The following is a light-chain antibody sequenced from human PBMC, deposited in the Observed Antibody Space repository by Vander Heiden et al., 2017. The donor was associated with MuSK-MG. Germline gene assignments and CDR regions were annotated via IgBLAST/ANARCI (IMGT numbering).Light chain of an antibody. CDR2: DVN. J-gene: IGLJ1*01. Sequence: QSALTQPASVSGSPGQSITISCTGTSNDVGGFNYVSWYQQHPGKAPILMIYDVNNRPSGVANRFSGSKAGNTASLTISGRQAEEEADYYCSSYTSSSTLVFGTGTKVTVL. CDR1: SNDVGGFNY. V-gene: IGLV2-14*01. CDR3: SSYTSSSTLV.